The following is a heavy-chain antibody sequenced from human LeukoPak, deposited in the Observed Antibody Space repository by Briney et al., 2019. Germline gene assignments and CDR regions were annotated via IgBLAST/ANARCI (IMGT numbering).Heavy chain of an antibody. D-gene: IGHD3-16*01. J-gene: IGHJ6*03. CDR3: ARADLGGYYYYMDV. V-gene: IGHV4-34*01. CDR1: GGSLSGYY. Sequence: PSETLSLTCAVYGGSLSGYYWSWIRQPPGKGLEWIGEINHSGSTNYNPSLKSRVTISVDTSKNQFSLKLTSVTAADTALYYCARADLGGYYYYMDVWDKGTTVTVSS. CDR2: INHSGST.